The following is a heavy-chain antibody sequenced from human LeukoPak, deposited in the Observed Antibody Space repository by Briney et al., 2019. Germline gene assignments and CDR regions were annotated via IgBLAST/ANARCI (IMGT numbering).Heavy chain of an antibody. D-gene: IGHD3-16*01. CDR3: ARDFPKVLGYYYMDV. V-gene: IGHV1-69*13. CDR2: IIPIFGTA. Sequence: ASVKVSCKASGGTFSSYAISWVRQAPGQGLEWMGGIIPIFGTANYAQKFQGRVTITADESTSTAYMELSSLRSEDTAVYYCARDFPKVLGYYYMDVWGKGTTVTVSS. J-gene: IGHJ6*03. CDR1: GGTFSSYA.